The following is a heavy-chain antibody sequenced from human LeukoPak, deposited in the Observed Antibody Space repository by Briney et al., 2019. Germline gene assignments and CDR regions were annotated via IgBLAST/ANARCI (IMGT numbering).Heavy chain of an antibody. V-gene: IGHV4-59*01. D-gene: IGHD6-13*01. J-gene: IGHJ4*02. Sequence: PSETLSLTCTVSGGSISSYYWSWIRQPPGKGLGWIGYIYYSGSTNYNPSLKSRVTISVDTSKNQFSPKLSSVTAADTAVYYCARVLDLGSSSWYYYFDYWGQGTLVTVSS. CDR3: ARVLDLGSSSWYYYFDY. CDR1: GGSISSYY. CDR2: IYYSGST.